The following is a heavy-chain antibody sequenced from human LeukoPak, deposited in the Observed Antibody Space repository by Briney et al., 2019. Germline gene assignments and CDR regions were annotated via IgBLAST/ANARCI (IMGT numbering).Heavy chain of an antibody. CDR1: GGSFSGYY. D-gene: IGHD1-26*01. CDR3: ARVGVLYYFDY. CDR2: INHSGST. Sequence: SETVSLTCAVYGGSFSGYYWSWIRQPPGKGLEWIGEINHSGSTNYNPSLKSRVTTSVDTSKNQFSLRLSSVTAADTAVYYCARVGVLYYFDYWGQGTLVTVSS. J-gene: IGHJ4*02. V-gene: IGHV4-34*01.